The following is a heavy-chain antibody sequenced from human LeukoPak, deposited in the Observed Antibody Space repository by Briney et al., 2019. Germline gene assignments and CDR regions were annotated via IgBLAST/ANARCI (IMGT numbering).Heavy chain of an antibody. CDR2: IIPIFGTA. V-gene: IGHV1-69*05. CDR1: GGTFSSYA. Sequence: SVKVSCKASGGTFSSYAISRVRQAPGQGLEWMGGIIPIFGTANYAQKFRGRVTITTDESTSTAYMELSSLRSEDTAVYYCARSPAQGYCSGGSCYSNAFDIWGQGTMVTVSS. J-gene: IGHJ3*02. CDR3: ARSPAQGYCSGGSCYSNAFDI. D-gene: IGHD2-15*01.